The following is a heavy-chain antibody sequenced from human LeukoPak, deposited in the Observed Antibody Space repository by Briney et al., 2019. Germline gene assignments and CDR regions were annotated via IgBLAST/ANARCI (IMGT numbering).Heavy chain of an antibody. CDR2: ISYTGST. CDR3: ARDSGYDRYNWFDP. CDR1: GGSFSGCY. J-gene: IGHJ5*02. Sequence: SETLSLTCAVYGGSFSGCYWSWIRHPPGKGLEWIGYISYTGSTKYNPSLKSRVTIFLDTSKNQFSLRLSSVTAADTAVYYCARDSGYDRYNWFDPWGQGTLVTVSS. V-gene: IGHV4-59*01. D-gene: IGHD5-12*01.